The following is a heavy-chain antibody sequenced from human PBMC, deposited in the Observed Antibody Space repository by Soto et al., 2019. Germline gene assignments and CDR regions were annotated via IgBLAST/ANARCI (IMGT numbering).Heavy chain of an antibody. J-gene: IGHJ6*02. D-gene: IGHD3-22*01. CDR1: QFTFNHYG. Sequence: QVQLVESGGDVVQPGRSLRLSCAASQFTFNHYGMHWVRQAPGKGLEWVAVIWYDGSNKYYADSVKGRFTISRDNSKNTLYLQMNSLRADDTGVYYCARDLPIIVSCGMDVWGQGTTVTVS. CDR2: IWYDGSNK. CDR3: ARDLPIIVSCGMDV. V-gene: IGHV3-33*01.